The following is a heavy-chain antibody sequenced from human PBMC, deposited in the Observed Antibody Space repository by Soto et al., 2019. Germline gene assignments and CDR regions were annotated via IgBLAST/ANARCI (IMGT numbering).Heavy chain of an antibody. CDR3: ARGPIVLVPAAMRVGWFDP. J-gene: IGHJ5*02. CDR1: GYTFTSYA. Sequence: QVQLVQSGAEEKKPGASVKVSCKASGYTFTSYAMHWVRQAPGQRLEWMGWINAGNGNTKYSQKFQGRVTITRDTSASTAYMELSSLRSEDTAVYYCARGPIVLVPAAMRVGWFDPWGQGTLVTVSS. CDR2: INAGNGNT. V-gene: IGHV1-3*05. D-gene: IGHD2-2*01.